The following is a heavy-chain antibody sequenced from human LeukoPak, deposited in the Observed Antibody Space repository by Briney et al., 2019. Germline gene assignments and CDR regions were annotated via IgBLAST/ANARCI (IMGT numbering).Heavy chain of an antibody. Sequence: SETLSLTCTVSGGSISSYYWSWIRQPPGKGLEWFGYIYYSGSTNYNPSLKSRVTISVDTSKNQFSLKLSSVTAADTAVYYCARGVTGTTIGSFDIWGQGTMVTVSS. CDR3: ARGVTGTTIGSFDI. D-gene: IGHD1-20*01. V-gene: IGHV4-59*01. CDR2: IYYSGST. CDR1: GGSISSYY. J-gene: IGHJ3*02.